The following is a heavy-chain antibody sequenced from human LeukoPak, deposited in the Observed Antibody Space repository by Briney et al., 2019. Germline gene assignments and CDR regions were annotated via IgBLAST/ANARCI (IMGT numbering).Heavy chain of an antibody. CDR3: AYGYCSGGSCYSFDY. J-gene: IGHJ4*02. CDR2: IIPIFGTA. D-gene: IGHD2-15*01. V-gene: IGHV1-69*05. CDR1: GGTFSSYA. Sequence: SVKVSCKASGGTFSSYAISWVRQAPGQGLEWMGGIIPIFGTANYAQKFQGRVTITTDESTSTAYMELSSLRSDDTAVYYCAYGYCSGGSCYSFDYWGQGTLVTVSS.